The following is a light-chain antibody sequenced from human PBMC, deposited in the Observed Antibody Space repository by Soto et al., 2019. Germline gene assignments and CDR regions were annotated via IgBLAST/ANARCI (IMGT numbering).Light chain of an antibody. Sequence: DIQMTQSPSSVSASVGDGVTITCRASQGITRWLVWYQQKPGKAPKVLIYAASSLQSGVPSRFSGSGSGTDFTLTISSLQPEDFATYYCQQADSFPITFGQGTRLEIK. CDR2: AAS. V-gene: IGKV1-12*01. CDR1: QGITRW. CDR3: QQADSFPIT. J-gene: IGKJ5*01.